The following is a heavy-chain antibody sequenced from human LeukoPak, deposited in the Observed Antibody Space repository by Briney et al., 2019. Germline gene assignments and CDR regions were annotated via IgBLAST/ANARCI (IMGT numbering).Heavy chain of an antibody. V-gene: IGHV4-59*08. CDR1: GGSISSYY. CDR2: IYYSGST. CDR3: ARLGFRADYFDH. D-gene: IGHD3-10*01. Sequence: PSETLSLTCTVSGGSISSYYWSWIRQPPGKGLEWIGYIYYSGSTNYNPSLKSRVTISVDTSKNQFSLKLSSVTAADTAVYYCARLGFRADYFDHWGQGTLVTVSS. J-gene: IGHJ4*02.